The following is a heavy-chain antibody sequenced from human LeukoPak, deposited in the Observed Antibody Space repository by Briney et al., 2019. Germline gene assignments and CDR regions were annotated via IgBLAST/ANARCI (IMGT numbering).Heavy chain of an antibody. D-gene: IGHD5-18*01. Sequence: PGGSLRLSCAAYGFTFSSYAMSWVRQAPGKGLEWVSAISGSGGSTYYADSVKGRFTISRDNSKNTLYLQMDSLRAEDTAVYYCAKVPGTAMVTGAFDIWGQGTMVSVSS. J-gene: IGHJ3*02. CDR3: AKVPGTAMVTGAFDI. V-gene: IGHV3-23*01. CDR1: GFTFSSYA. CDR2: ISGSGGST.